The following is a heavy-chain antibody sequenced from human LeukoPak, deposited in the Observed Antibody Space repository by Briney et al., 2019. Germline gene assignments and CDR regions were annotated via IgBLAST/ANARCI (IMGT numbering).Heavy chain of an antibody. CDR1: GFTFSSYA. CDR2: ISYDGSNK. D-gene: IGHD3-3*01. CDR3: ASEIIFGSFDY. Sequence: PGRSLRPSCAASGFTFSSYATHWVRQAPGKGLEWVAVISYDGSNKYYADSVKGRFTISRDNSKNTLYLQMNSLRAEDTAVYYCASEIIFGSFDYWGQGTLVTVSS. J-gene: IGHJ4*02. V-gene: IGHV3-30*04.